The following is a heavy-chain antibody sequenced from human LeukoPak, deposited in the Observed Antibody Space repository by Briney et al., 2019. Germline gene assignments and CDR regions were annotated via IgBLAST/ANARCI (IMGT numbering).Heavy chain of an antibody. V-gene: IGHV3-23*01. CDR2: INGGGFTT. CDR3: AKSRLLWFGDFDY. D-gene: IGHD3-10*01. J-gene: IGHJ4*02. CDR1: GFTFSSYG. Sequence: PGGSLRLSCAASGFTFSSYGLSWVRQAPGKGLEWVSAINGGGFTTYYADSVKGRFTISRDNSKNTLYLQMNSLRAEDTAVYYCAKSRLLWFGDFDYWGQGTLVTVSS.